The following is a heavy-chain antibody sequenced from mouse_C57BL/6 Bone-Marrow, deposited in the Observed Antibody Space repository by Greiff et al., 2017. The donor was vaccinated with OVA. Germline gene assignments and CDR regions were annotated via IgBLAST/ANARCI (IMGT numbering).Heavy chain of an antibody. V-gene: IGHV1-55*01. J-gene: IGHJ4*01. CDR2: IYPGSGST. CDR1: GYTFTSYW. CDR3: ARGGSNSGAMDD. D-gene: IGHD2-5*01. Sequence: QVQLQQPGAELVKPGASVKMSCKASGYTFTSYWITWVKQRPGQGLEWIGDIYPGSGSTNYTEKFKSKATLTVDTSSSTAYMQLSSLTSEDSAVYYCARGGSNSGAMDDWGQGTSVTVSS.